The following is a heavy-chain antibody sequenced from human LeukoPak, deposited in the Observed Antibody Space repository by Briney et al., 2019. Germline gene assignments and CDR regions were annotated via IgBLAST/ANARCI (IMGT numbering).Heavy chain of an antibody. CDR1: GDSVSSNSAA. J-gene: IGHJ4*02. CDR2: TYYRSKWYN. V-gene: IGHV6-1*01. Sequence: SQTLSLTCAISGDSVSSNSAAWNWIRQSPSRGLEWLGRTYYRSKWYNDYAVSVKGRITINPDTSKNQFALQLNSVTPEDTAVYYCARAARPFSDSRCFDYWGQGTLVTVSS. CDR3: ARAARPFSDSRCFDY. D-gene: IGHD3-22*01.